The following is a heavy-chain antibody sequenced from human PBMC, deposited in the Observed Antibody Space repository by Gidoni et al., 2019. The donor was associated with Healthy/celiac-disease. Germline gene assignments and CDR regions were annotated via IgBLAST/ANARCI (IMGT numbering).Heavy chain of an antibody. J-gene: IGHJ6*02. D-gene: IGHD3-10*01. CDR2: IYHSGST. CDR3: ARDVHVLLWFGEDYYYGMDV. CDR1: GGSISSSNW. V-gene: IGHV4-4*02. Sequence: QVQLQESGPGLVKPSGTLSLTCAVSGGSISSSNWWSWVHQPPGKGLEWIGEIYHSGSTNYNPSLKSRVTISVDKSKNQFSLKLSSVTAADTAVYYCARDVHVLLWFGEDYYYGMDVWGQGTTVTVSS.